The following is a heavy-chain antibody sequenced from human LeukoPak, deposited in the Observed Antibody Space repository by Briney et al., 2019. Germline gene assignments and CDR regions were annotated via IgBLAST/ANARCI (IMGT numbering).Heavy chain of an antibody. CDR2: IYPGDSDT. V-gene: IGHV5-51*01. Sequence: GESQKISCKGSGYSFTSYWIGWVRQMPGKGLEWMGIIYPGDSDTRYSPSFQGQVTISADKSISTAYLQWSSLKASDTAMYYCARVYYYDSSGYWYFDYWGQGTLVTVSS. CDR3: ARVYYYDSSGYWYFDY. D-gene: IGHD3-22*01. CDR1: GYSFTSYW. J-gene: IGHJ4*02.